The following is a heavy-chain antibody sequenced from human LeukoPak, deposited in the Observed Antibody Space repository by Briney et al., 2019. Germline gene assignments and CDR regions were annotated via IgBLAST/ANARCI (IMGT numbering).Heavy chain of an antibody. D-gene: IGHD3-22*01. CDR1: GFTFSSYG. CDR3: AKDSYDTSI. CDR2: ISDSGGRT. Sequence: GETLRLSCAASGFTFSSYGMSWVRQAPGKGLEWVSAISDSGGRTFYADSVKGRFTISRDNSKNTLYLQINSLRAEDTAVYYCAKDSYDTSIWGQGTLVTVSA. J-gene: IGHJ4*02. V-gene: IGHV3-23*01.